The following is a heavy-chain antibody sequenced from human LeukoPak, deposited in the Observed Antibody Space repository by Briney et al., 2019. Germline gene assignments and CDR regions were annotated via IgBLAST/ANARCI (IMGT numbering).Heavy chain of an antibody. CDR3: AKGDYDSSGYYYDGGNFDY. J-gene: IGHJ4*02. CDR2: IYTGDNT. CDR1: GFTVDSNY. Sequence: PGGSLRLSCAASGFTVDSNYLSWVRQAPGKGLEWVSTIYTGDNTYYAASVKGRFTISRDFSKNTVFLHMNSLRAEDTAVYYCAKGDYDSSGYYYDGGNFDYWGQGTLVTVSS. V-gene: IGHV3-53*01. D-gene: IGHD3-22*01.